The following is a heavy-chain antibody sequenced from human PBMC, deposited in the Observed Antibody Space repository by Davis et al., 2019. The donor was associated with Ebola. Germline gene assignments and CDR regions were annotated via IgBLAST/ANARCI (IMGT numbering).Heavy chain of an antibody. D-gene: IGHD1-14*01. Sequence: MPSETLSLTCTVSGGSISSSGFYWTWIRQPPGKGLEWIGSIYYSGSTHYNPSLKSPVTISVDTSKNQFSLKLTSVAAADTTMYYCARDYVYWGQGILVTVSS. V-gene: IGHV4-39*02. CDR2: IYYSGST. J-gene: IGHJ4*02. CDR3: ARDYVY. CDR1: GGSISSSGFY.